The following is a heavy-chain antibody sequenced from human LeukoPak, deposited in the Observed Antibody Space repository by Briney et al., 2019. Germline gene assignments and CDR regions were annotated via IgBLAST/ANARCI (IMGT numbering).Heavy chain of an antibody. V-gene: IGHV3-21*01. D-gene: IGHD6-19*01. CDR1: GFTFSSYS. Sequence: GGSLRLSCAASGFTFSSYSMNWVRQAPGKGLEWVSSISSSSSYIYYADSVKGRFTISRDNAKNSLYLQMNSLRAEDTAVSYCARDMDIAVAATRPFDYWGQGTLVTVSS. CDR2: ISSSSSYI. J-gene: IGHJ4*02. CDR3: ARDMDIAVAATRPFDY.